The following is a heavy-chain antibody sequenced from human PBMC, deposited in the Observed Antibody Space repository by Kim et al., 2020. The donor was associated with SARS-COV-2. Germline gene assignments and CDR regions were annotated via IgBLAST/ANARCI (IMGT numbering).Heavy chain of an antibody. CDR1: GFTFSSYW. V-gene: IGHV3-74*01. D-gene: IGHD3-22*01. J-gene: IGHJ4*02. Sequence: GGSLRLSCAASGFTFSSYWMHWVRQAPGKGLVWVSRINSDGSSTSYADSVKGRFTISRDNAKNTLYLQMNSLRAEDTAVYYCARVKGITMTDYWGQGTLVTVSS. CDR3: ARVKGITMTDY. CDR2: INSDGSST.